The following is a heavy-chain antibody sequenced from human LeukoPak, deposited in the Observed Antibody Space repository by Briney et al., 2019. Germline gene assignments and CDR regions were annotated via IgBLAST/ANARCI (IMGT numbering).Heavy chain of an antibody. CDR1: GGSISSSNYY. CDR2: IYYSGST. CDR3: ARHRYYFDY. V-gene: IGHV4-39*01. J-gene: IGHJ4*02. Sequence: PSETLSLTCAVSGGSISSSNYYWGWIRQPPGRGLEWIVSIYYSGSTYYSPSLKSRVTISVDTSKNQFSLKLSSVTAADTALYYCARHRYYFDYWGQGTLVTVSS.